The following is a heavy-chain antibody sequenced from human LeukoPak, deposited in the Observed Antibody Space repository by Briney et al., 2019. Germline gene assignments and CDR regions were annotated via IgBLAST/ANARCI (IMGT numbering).Heavy chain of an antibody. CDR1: GYTFTGYY. CDR2: INPNSGGT. Sequence: ASVKVSCKASGYTFTGYYIHWVRQAPGQGLEWMGWINPNSGGTNYAQRFQGRVTVTRDTSISTAYMELSSLRSEDTAVYYCARDLAPPMVRGVIAAYNWFDPWGQGTLVTVSS. V-gene: IGHV1-2*02. D-gene: IGHD3-10*01. CDR3: ARDLAPPMVRGVIAAYNWFDP. J-gene: IGHJ5*02.